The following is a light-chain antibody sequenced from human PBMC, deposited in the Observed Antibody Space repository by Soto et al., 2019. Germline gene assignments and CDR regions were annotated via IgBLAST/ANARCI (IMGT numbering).Light chain of an antibody. CDR1: QSVSNN. V-gene: IGKV3-15*01. Sequence: EIVLTQSPATLSLSPGERATLSCRANQSVSNNYLAWYHQKPGQAPRLLIYGSSTRATGIPARFSGSGSGTEFTLTISSLQSEDFAVYYCQQYNNWPQTFGQGTKVDIK. CDR3: QQYNNWPQT. CDR2: GSS. J-gene: IGKJ1*01.